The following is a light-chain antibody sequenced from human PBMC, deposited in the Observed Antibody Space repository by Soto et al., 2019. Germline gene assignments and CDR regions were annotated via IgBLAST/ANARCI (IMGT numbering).Light chain of an antibody. CDR1: QDISNY. V-gene: IGKV1-33*01. CDR2: DAS. J-gene: IGKJ2*01. Sequence: DIQMTQSPSSLSASVGDRVTITCQASQDISNYLNWYQQKPGKAPKLLIYDASNLETGVPSRFSGSGSGTDFTFTISSLQPEDIATYYCQQYDNLLRGSYTFGQWTKLEIK. CDR3: QQYDNLLRGSYT.